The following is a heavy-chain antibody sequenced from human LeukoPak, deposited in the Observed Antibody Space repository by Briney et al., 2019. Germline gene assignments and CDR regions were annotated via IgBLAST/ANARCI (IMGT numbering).Heavy chain of an antibody. D-gene: IGHD2-21*02. Sequence: GGSLRLSCAASGFTFSSYWMHWVRHSPEKGLVWVSRIDNNGRDTIYADSVKGRFTISRDNTRNTPHLQLGGLRVEDTAIYYCARGGGDHAFDIWGQGTMVTVSS. CDR1: GFTFSSYW. CDR2: IDNNGRDT. J-gene: IGHJ3*02. V-gene: IGHV3-74*01. CDR3: ARGGGDHAFDI.